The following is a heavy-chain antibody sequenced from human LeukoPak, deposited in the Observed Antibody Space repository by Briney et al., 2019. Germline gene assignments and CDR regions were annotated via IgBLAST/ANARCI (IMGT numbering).Heavy chain of an antibody. CDR1: GFTCSSCA. CDR3: AKCPDYSSTFADY. CDR2: ISGSGGST. V-gene: IGHV3-23*01. D-gene: IGHD4-11*01. J-gene: IGHJ4*02. Sequence: GGSLRLSCASSGFTCSSCAMSWVRQAPGKGLEWVSAISGSGGSTYYADSVKGRFTISRDNSKNTLYLQMNSLRAEDTAVYYCAKCPDYSSTFADYWGQGTLVTVSS.